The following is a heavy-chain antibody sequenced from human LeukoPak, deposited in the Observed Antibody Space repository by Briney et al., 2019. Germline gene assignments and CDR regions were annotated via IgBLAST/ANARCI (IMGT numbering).Heavy chain of an antibody. D-gene: IGHD2-15*01. V-gene: IGHV4-59*01. J-gene: IGHJ4*02. CDR3: ARSPPYCGGGSCYDY. CDR1: GGSISSYY. CDR2: IYYSGST. Sequence: PSETLSLTCTVSGGSISSYYWSWIRQPPGRGLECIGYIYYSGSTNHNPSLKSRVTISADMSKNQFSLKLSSVTAADTAVYYCARSPPYCGGGSCYDYWGQGTLVTVSS.